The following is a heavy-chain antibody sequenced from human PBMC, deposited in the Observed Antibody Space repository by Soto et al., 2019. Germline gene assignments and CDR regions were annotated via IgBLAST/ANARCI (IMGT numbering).Heavy chain of an antibody. Sequence: QVQLVQSGAEVKKPGSSVKVSCKASGGTFSSYAISWVRQAPGQGLEWMGGIIPIFGTANYAQKLQGRVTITADKSKSTAYMELSSTGSEDTAAEYCARDCVLSTTNPELYHRDFDIWGQGTMGTVSS. V-gene: IGHV1-69*06. CDR2: IIPIFGTA. CDR3: ARDCVLSTTNPELYHRDFDI. CDR1: GGTFSSYA. D-gene: IGHD2-8*01. J-gene: IGHJ3*02.